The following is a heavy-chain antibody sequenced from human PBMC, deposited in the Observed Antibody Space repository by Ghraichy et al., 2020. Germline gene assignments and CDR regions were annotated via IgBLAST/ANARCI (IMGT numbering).Heavy chain of an antibody. J-gene: IGHJ4*02. CDR1: GFTFSDYY. Sequence: GGSLRLYCAASGFTFSDYYMSWIRQAPGKGLEWLSYISTSGTPMTYSDAVKGRFTISRDNAKNSLYLQMNSLRAEDTAVYYCARDIPFVGSTEYLHYWGQGTLVTVSS. V-gene: IGHV3-11*01. CDR3: ARDIPFVGSTEYLHY. D-gene: IGHD1-26*01. CDR2: ISTSGTPM.